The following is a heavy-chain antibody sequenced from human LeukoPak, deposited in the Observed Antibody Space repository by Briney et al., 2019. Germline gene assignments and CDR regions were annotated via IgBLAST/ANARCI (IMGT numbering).Heavy chain of an antibody. V-gene: IGHV4-59*08. CDR3: ARHADYYGSSSYFWDL. CDR1: GGSISSYY. Sequence: SETLSLTCTVSGGSISSYYWGWIRQPPGQGLEWIGSIYRSGSTYYNSSLKSRVTISVDTSKNQFSLKLSSVTAADTAVYYCARHADYYGSSSYFWDLWGQGTLVTVSS. CDR2: IYRSGST. D-gene: IGHD3-16*02. J-gene: IGHJ4*02.